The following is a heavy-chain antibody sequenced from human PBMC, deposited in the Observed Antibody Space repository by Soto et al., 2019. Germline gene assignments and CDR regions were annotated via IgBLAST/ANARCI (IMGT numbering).Heavy chain of an antibody. CDR2: IYSSGST. V-gene: IGHV4-4*07. D-gene: IGHD3-3*01. J-gene: IGHJ5*02. CDR3: ARGQRFSDWFDP. Sequence: SETLSLACTVSGGAISAYFWTWIRQTAGKGLEWIGRIYSSGSTKYNPALQSRVTMSLDTSNNQFSLRLTSVTAADTAVYYCARGQRFSDWFDPWGQGTLAT. CDR1: GGAISAYF.